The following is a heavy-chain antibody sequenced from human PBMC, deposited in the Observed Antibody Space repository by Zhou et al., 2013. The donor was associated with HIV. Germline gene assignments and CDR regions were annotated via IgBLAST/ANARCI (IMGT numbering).Heavy chain of an antibody. J-gene: IGHJ6*02. CDR3: ARDYDYVWGSYRFTVEGRGGNFYYGLDV. CDR1: GGIFRSYA. D-gene: IGHD3-16*02. V-gene: IGHV1-69*12. Sequence: QVQLVQSGAEVKKPGSSVKVSCKASGGIFRSYAMSWVRQAPGQGLEWMGGIIPIFGPAKYAQKFQDRVTITADESTSTVYMEMSSLRSEDTAVYYCARDYDYVWGSYRFTVEGRGGNFYYGLDVWGQGTTVTVSS. CDR2: IIPIFGPA.